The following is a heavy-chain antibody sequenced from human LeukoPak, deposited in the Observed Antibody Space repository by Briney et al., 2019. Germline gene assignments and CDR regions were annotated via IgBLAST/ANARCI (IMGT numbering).Heavy chain of an antibody. CDR2: ISYDGSNK. D-gene: IGHD2-2*02. CDR1: GFTFSSYS. CDR3: AKVLGYCSSTSCYIRTAYYGMDV. Sequence: GGSLRLSCAASGFTFSSYSMNWVRQAPGKGLEWVAVISYDGSNKYYADSVKGRFTISRDNSKNTLYLQMNSLRAEDTAVYYCAKVLGYCSSTSCYIRTAYYGMDVWGQGTTVTVSS. V-gene: IGHV3-30*18. J-gene: IGHJ6*02.